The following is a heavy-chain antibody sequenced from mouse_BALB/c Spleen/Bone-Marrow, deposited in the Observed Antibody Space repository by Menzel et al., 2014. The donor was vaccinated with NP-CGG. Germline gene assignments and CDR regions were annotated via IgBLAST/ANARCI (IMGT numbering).Heavy chain of an antibody. CDR3: ATLLRYPGFAY. Sequence: EVKLLESGPDLVKPSQSLSLTCTVTGYSITSGYSWHWIRQFPGNKLEWMGYIHYSGSTNYNPSLKSRISITRDTSKNQFFLQLNSVTTEDAATYYCATLLRYPGFAYWGQGTLVTVSA. V-gene: IGHV3-1*02. D-gene: IGHD1-1*01. CDR2: IHYSGST. CDR1: GYSITSGYS. J-gene: IGHJ3*01.